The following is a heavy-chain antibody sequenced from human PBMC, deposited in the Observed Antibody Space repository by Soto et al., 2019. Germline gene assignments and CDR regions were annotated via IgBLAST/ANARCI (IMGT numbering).Heavy chain of an antibody. J-gene: IGHJ6*02. V-gene: IGHV3-15*01. D-gene: IGHD3-10*01. CDR2: ITSKTDGGTT. Sequence: EVHLVASGGGLVKQGGSLRRSCAASGLSFTNAWMTWVRQAPGKGLEWVGGITSKTDGGTTDYAAPVKGRFTISRDDSQNTLYLQMNSLKPEETALYYCSTDIGIYGVDVRGPGTMVTV. CDR3: STDIGIYGVDV. CDR1: GLSFTNAW.